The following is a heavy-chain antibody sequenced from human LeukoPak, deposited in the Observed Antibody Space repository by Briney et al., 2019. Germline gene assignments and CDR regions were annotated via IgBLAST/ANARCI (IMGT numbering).Heavy chain of an antibody. D-gene: IGHD3-3*01. CDR1: GGSISSGDYY. Sequence: SETLSLTCTVSGGSISSGDYYWSWIRQPAGKGLEWIGYIYYSGSTYYNPSLKSRVTISVDTSKNQFSLKLSSVTAADTAVYYCAREDYTNWFDPWGQGTLVTVSS. J-gene: IGHJ5*02. CDR3: AREDYTNWFDP. CDR2: IYYSGST. V-gene: IGHV4-30-4*01.